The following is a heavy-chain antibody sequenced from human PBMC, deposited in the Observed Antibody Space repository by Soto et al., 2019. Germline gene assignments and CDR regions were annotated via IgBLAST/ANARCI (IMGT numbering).Heavy chain of an antibody. V-gene: IGHV4-61*08. D-gene: IGHD6-6*01. J-gene: IGHJ6*02. CDR3: ARVSKLVAPNDGKRADFYAMDV. CDR2: VYSTGTT. CDR1: GDSVSSSDFY. Sequence: QVSLRESGPGLVKPSETLALTCAVSGDSVSSSDFYWTWIRQPPGKPLEWIGYVYSTGTTNYSPSLNSRVDMSVATSENQFTLKVRSVTAADAAVYFCARVSKLVAPNDGKRADFYAMDVWGHGTTVTVS.